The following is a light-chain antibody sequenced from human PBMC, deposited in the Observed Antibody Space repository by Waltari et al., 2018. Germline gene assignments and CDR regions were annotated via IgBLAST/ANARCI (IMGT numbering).Light chain of an antibody. Sequence: QSVLTQPPSVSGAPGQSFTISCTGSSSNIGAGSDVHWYQQLPGRAPKVLIYANNNRPSGVPDRFSGSKSGTSASLAITGLQADDEADYYCQSYDSSLSAHVFGTGTKVTVL. CDR2: ANN. V-gene: IGLV1-40*01. CDR3: QSYDSSLSAHV. J-gene: IGLJ1*01. CDR1: SSNIGAGSD.